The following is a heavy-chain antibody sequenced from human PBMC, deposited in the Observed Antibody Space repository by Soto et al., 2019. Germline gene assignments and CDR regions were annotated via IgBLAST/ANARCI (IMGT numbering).Heavy chain of an antibody. D-gene: IGHD3-3*01. Sequence: ASVKVSCKASGGTFSSYAISWVRQAPGQGLEWMGGIIPIFGTANYAQKFQGRVTITADKSTSTAYMELSSLRSEDTAVYYCATDFWSGYYTLKDFDYWGQGTLVTVSS. CDR2: IIPIFGTA. J-gene: IGHJ4*02. CDR1: GGTFSSYA. CDR3: ATDFWSGYYTLKDFDY. V-gene: IGHV1-69*06.